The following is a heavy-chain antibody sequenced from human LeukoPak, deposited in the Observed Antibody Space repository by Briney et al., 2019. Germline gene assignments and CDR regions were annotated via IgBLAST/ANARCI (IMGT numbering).Heavy chain of an antibody. J-gene: IGHJ4*02. Sequence: PSETLSLTCAVYGGSFSGYYWSWIRQPPGKGLEWIGEINHSGSTNYNPSLKSRVTISVDTSKNQFSLKLSSVTAADTAVYYCARGNSGTHLVDYWGQGTLVTVSS. D-gene: IGHD1-14*01. V-gene: IGHV4-34*01. CDR3: ARGNSGTHLVDY. CDR1: GGSFSGYY. CDR2: INHSGST.